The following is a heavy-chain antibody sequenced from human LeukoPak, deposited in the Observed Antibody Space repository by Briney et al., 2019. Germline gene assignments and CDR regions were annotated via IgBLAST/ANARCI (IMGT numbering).Heavy chain of an antibody. Sequence: GGSLRLSCAASGFTFSSYSMNWVRQAPGKGLGWVSSISSSSSYIYYADSVKGRFTISRDNAKNSLYLQMNSLRAEDTAVYYCARDRGDYVWGSYRPDAFDIWGQGTMVTVSS. CDR3: ARDRGDYVWGSYRPDAFDI. CDR1: GFTFSSYS. V-gene: IGHV3-21*01. D-gene: IGHD3-16*02. CDR2: ISSSSSYI. J-gene: IGHJ3*02.